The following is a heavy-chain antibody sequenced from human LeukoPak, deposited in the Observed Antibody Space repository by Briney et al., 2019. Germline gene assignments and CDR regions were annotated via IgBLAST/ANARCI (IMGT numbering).Heavy chain of an antibody. Sequence: SVKVSCKASGGTFSSYAISWVRQAPGQGLEWMGGIIPIFGTANYAQKFQGRVTITADESTSTAYMELSSLGSEDTAVYYCARDQGDYGYFDLWGRGTLVTVSS. D-gene: IGHD2-21*01. V-gene: IGHV1-69*13. CDR2: IIPIFGTA. CDR3: ARDQGDYGYFDL. J-gene: IGHJ2*01. CDR1: GGTFSSYA.